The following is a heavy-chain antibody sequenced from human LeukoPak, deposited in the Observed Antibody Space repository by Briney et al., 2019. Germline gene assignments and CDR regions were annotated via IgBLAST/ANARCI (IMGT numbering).Heavy chain of an antibody. Sequence: ASVKVSCKASGYTFTSYGISWVRQAPGQGLEWMGWISAHNGNTNYAQKLQGRVTMTTDTSTSTAYMELRSLRSDDTAVYYCTRDGVAYCGGDCYPEYFQHWGQGTLVTVSS. V-gene: IGHV1-18*01. D-gene: IGHD2-21*02. J-gene: IGHJ1*01. CDR2: ISAHNGNT. CDR1: GYTFTSYG. CDR3: TRDGVAYCGGDCYPEYFQH.